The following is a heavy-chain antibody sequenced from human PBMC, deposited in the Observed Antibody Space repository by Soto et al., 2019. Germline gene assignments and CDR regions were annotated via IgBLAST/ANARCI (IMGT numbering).Heavy chain of an antibody. V-gene: IGHV1-2*02. CDR3: ARARGYCSGGSCTSGWFDP. D-gene: IGHD2-15*01. J-gene: IGHJ5*02. CDR2: INPNSGGT. CDR1: GYTFTGYY. Sequence: ASVKVSCKASGYTFTGYYMHWVRRAPGQVLEWMGWINPNSGGTNYAQKFQGRVTMTRDTSISTAYMELSRLRSDDTAVYYCARARGYCSGGSCTSGWFDPWGQGTLVTVSS.